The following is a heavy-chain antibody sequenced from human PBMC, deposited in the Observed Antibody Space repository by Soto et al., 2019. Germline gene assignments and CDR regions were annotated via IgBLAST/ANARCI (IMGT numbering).Heavy chain of an antibody. V-gene: IGHV3-7*03. CDR3: ARVWDDTSGYRPFNY. J-gene: IGHJ4*02. Sequence: GGPLRLSSAAPGFRFSIHWMSWVRQASGKGLECLANIKQDGSEKNYVDSVKGRFTISRDNAENSLHLQMNSLRVEDTAVYYCARVWDDTSGYRPFNYWGQGTLVTVSS. D-gene: IGHD3-22*01. CDR1: GFRFSIHW. CDR2: IKQDGSEK.